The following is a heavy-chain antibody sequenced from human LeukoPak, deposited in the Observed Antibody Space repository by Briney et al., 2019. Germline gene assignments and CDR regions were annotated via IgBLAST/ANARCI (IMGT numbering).Heavy chain of an antibody. CDR2: TYYRSTWYN. Sequence: SQTLSLTCAISGDSVSSNSVTWNWIRQSPSRGLEWLGRTYYRSTWYNDYAVSVRGRITVNPDTSKNQFSLHLNSVTAADTAVYYCARDDSGYGRNHFWGQGTLVTVSS. D-gene: IGHD5-12*01. V-gene: IGHV6-1*01. CDR1: GDSVSSNSVT. CDR3: ARDDSGYGRNHF. J-gene: IGHJ4*02.